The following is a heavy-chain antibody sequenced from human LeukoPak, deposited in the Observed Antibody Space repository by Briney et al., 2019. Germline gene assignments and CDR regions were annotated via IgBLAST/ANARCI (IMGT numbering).Heavy chain of an antibody. Sequence: PSETLSLTCAVYGGSFSGYYWSWIRQPPGKGLEWIGEINHSGSTNYNPSLKSRVTISVDTSKNQFSLKLSSVTAADTAVYYCARNTWKYYDSSGYYRWLSALDIWGQGTMVTVSS. V-gene: IGHV4-34*01. J-gene: IGHJ3*02. CDR2: INHSGST. CDR1: GGSFSGYY. D-gene: IGHD3-22*01. CDR3: ARNTWKYYDSSGYYRWLSALDI.